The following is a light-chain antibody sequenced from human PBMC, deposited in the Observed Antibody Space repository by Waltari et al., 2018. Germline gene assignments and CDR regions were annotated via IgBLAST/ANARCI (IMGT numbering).Light chain of an antibody. CDR2: SAS. CDR3: QQCAGSPYT. V-gene: IGKV3-20*01. Sequence: EIVLTQSPATLSLSPGERATLSCRASQSVSRNCLAWYRQKPGQAPRLHIYSASTRMGGIPDRFSGSGSGADFTLTISSLEAEDVAVYYCQQCAGSPYTFGQGTKLEIK. CDR1: QSVSRNC. J-gene: IGKJ2*01.